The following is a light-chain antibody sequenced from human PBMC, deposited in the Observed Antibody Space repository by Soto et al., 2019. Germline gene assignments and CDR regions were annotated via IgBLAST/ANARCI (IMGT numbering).Light chain of an antibody. CDR2: DVN. CDR3: CSYAGSYTLV. V-gene: IGLV2-11*01. CDR1: SSDVGGYHY. J-gene: IGLJ2*01. Sequence: QSALTQPRSVSGSPGQSVTLSCTGTSSDVGGYHYVSWYQHHPGKAPKIIIFDVNKRPSGVPDRFSGSKSGNTASLTISGIQTEDEADYYCCSYAGSYTLVFGGGTKRNVL.